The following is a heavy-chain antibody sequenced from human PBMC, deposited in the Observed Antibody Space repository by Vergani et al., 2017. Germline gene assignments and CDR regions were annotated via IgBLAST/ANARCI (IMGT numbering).Heavy chain of an antibody. CDR3: AKAVVAATLFAFDI. CDR2: INSDGSST. J-gene: IGHJ3*02. CDR1: GFTFSSYW. D-gene: IGHD2-15*01. V-gene: IGHV3-74*01. Sequence: EVQLVESGGGLVQPGGSLRLSCAASGFTFSSYWMHWVRQAPGKGLVWVSRINSDGSSTSYADSVKGRFTISRDNAKNTLYLQMNSLRAEDTAVYYCAKAVVAATLFAFDIWGQGTMVTVSS.